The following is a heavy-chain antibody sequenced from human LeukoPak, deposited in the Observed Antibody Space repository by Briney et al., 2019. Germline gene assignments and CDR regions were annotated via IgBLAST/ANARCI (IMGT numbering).Heavy chain of an antibody. D-gene: IGHD4-17*01. V-gene: IGHV3-23*01. CDR1: GFTFSNYA. Sequence: GGSLRLSCAASGFTFSNYAMSWVRQAAGKGLEWVSAVSGSGGNTYYADSVKGRFTISRDNSKTTLYLQMNSLRAEDTAVYYCAKDRSTSPYGSDFDYWGQGTLVTVSS. J-gene: IGHJ4*02. CDR2: VSGSGGNT. CDR3: AKDRSTSPYGSDFDY.